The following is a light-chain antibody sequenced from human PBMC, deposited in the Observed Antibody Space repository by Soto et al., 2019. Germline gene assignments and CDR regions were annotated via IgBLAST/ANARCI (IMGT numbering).Light chain of an antibody. CDR2: KVT. CDR1: SSDVGGNKY. V-gene: IGLV2-14*01. J-gene: IGLJ1*01. Sequence: QSALTQPASVSGSPGQSITISCTGTSSDVGGNKYVSWYQQYPGKVPKLLINKVTNRPSGVSYRFYGPKSGNKASLNISALLAEDEADYLCSSSTRDXLYVLGTGTKVXV. CDR3: SSSTRDXLYV.